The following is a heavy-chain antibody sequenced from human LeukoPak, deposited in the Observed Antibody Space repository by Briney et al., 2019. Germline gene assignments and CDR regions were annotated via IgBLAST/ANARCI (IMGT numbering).Heavy chain of an antibody. CDR3: ARDQVGWELLRGSWGFDY. CDR2: IYYSGST. CDR1: GGSISSGDYY. D-gene: IGHD1-26*01. J-gene: IGHJ4*02. Sequence: SETLSLTCTVSGGSISSGDYYWSWIRQPPGKGLEWIGYIYYSGSTYYNPSLKSRVTISVDTSTSTVYMELSSLRSEDTAVYYCARDQVGWELLRGSWGFDYWGQGTLVTVSS. V-gene: IGHV4-30-4*02.